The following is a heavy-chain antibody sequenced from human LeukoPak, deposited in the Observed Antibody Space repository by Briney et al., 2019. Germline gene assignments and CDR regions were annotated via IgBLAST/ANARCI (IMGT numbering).Heavy chain of an antibody. D-gene: IGHD2-21*01. V-gene: IGHV1-69*05. CDR3: ARGKGVSLNYFDY. CDR1: GGTFSSYA. Sequence: SVKVSCKASGGTFSSYAISWVRQAPGQGLEWMGGIIPIFGTANYAQKFQGRVTITTDESTSTAYMELSILRSEDTAVYYCARGKGVSLNYFDYWGQGTLVTVSS. CDR2: IIPIFGTA. J-gene: IGHJ4*02.